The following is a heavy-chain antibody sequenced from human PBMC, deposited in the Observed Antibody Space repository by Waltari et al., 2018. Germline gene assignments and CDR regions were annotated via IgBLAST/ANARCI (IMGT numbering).Heavy chain of an antibody. Sequence: QVQLQESGPGLVKPSETLSLTCAVSGGSFSSYWWSWIRQPPGKGLEWIGEINGNSGGTTDTPSLKSRVTSSKDGSKNQFSLKRSSVTAADTAVYYCARDLGGWSLGSLDVWGRGVLVTVSS. J-gene: IGHJ4*02. CDR1: GGSFSSYW. V-gene: IGHV4-59*12. CDR2: INGNSGGT. D-gene: IGHD6-19*01. CDR3: ARDLGGWSLGSLDV.